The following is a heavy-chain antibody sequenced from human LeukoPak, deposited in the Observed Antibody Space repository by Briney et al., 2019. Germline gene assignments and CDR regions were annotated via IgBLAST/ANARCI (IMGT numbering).Heavy chain of an antibody. CDR2: MNPNSGNT. V-gene: IGHV1-8*01. D-gene: IGHD1-26*01. CDR1: GYTFTSYD. Sequence: GASVKVSCKASGYTFTSYDINWVRQATGQGLEWMGWMNPNSGNTGYAQKFQGRVTMTRNTSISTAYMELSSLRSDDTAVYYCASVASGSYYSTYYYYYMDVWGKGTTVTVSS. J-gene: IGHJ6*03. CDR3: ASVASGSYYSTYYYYYMDV.